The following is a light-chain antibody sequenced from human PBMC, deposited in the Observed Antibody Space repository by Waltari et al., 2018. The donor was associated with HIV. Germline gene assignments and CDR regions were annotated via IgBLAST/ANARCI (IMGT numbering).Light chain of an antibody. CDR2: RDK. CDR3: QSADSTGTYWV. J-gene: IGLJ3*02. V-gene: IGLV3-25*03. CDR1: ALPTQY. Sequence: SYELTQPPSASVSPGQTARISCSGDALPTQYVIWYQQRPGQAPAMVIYRDKERPSGIPDRFSGSSAGTTVTLTISGVQAEDEADYYCQSADSTGTYWVFGGGTKLTVL.